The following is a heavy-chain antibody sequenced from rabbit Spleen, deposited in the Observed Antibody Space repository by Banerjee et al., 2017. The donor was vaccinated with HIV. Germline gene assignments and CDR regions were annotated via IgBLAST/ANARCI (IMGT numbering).Heavy chain of an antibody. CDR2: IYGGISSNS. V-gene: IGHV1S45*01. J-gene: IGHJ6*01. CDR1: GFSFSVNYY. D-gene: IGHD8-1*01. Sequence: QEQLKESGGDLVKPGASLTLTCTASGFSFSVNYYMCWVRQAPGKGLEWIACIYGGISSNSYYANWAKGRFTISKTSSTTVTLQMTSLTAADTATYFCARDTGSSFSSYGMDLWGPGTLVTVS. CDR3: ARDTGSSFSSYGMDL.